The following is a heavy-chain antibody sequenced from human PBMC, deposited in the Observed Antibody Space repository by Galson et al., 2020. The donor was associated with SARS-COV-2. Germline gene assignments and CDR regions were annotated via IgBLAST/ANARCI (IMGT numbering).Heavy chain of an antibody. J-gene: IGHJ4*02. CDR2: IIPILGIA. D-gene: IGHD3-3*01. Sequence: KISCKASGGTFSSYAISWVRQAPGQGLEWMGGIIPILGIANYAQKFQGRVTITADKSTSTAYMELSSLRSEDTAVYYCARDRESDFWSGSFDYWGQGTLVTVSS. V-gene: IGHV1-69*10. CDR3: ARDRESDFWSGSFDY. CDR1: GGTFSSYA.